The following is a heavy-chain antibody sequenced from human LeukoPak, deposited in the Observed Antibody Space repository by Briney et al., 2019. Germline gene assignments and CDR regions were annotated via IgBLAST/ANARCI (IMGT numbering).Heavy chain of an antibody. V-gene: IGHV4-59*01. D-gene: IGHD5/OR15-5a*01. CDR3: ARGGLPGRDAFDI. J-gene: IGHJ3*02. Sequence: PSETLSLTCTVSGGSLTNYYWNWIRQLPGKGLEWIGYINYSGTTNYNPSLKSRVTISVDTSKNQFSLKLTSVTAADTAMYYCARGGLPGRDAFDIWGQGTMVTVSS. CDR2: INYSGTT. CDR1: GGSLTNYY.